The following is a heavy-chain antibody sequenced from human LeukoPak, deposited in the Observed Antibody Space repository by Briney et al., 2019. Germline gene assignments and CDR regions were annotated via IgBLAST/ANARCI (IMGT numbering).Heavy chain of an antibody. D-gene: IGHD3-22*01. J-gene: IGHJ4*02. Sequence: SETLSLTCTVSGGSISSYYWSWIRQPPGKGLEWIGYVYYSGSTNYNPSLKSRVTVSVDTSKNQFSLKLSSVTAADTPVYYCARVGGYYDSSGYPDYWGQGTLVTVSS. V-gene: IGHV4-59*01. CDR2: VYYSGST. CDR1: GGSISSYY. CDR3: ARVGGYYDSSGYPDY.